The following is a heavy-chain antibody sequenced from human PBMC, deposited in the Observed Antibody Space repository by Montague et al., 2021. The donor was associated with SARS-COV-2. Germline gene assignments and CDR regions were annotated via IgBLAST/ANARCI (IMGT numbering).Heavy chain of an antibody. CDR2: IYYSGGA. Sequence: SETLSLTCTVSGGSISNYYWSWIRQSPGKGLEYIGDIYYSGGAXXXPSXXXHXTLSFETPDDMSLDTSKSQFSVNLSSVTTADRAVYYGARGSGYSGYALAYWGQGTLVTVSS. V-gene: IGHV4-59*01. J-gene: IGHJ4*02. D-gene: IGHD5-12*01. CDR1: GGSISNYY. CDR3: ARGSGYSGYALAY.